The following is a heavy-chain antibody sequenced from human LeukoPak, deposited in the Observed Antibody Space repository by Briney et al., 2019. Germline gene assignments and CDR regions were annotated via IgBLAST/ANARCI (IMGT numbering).Heavy chain of an antibody. CDR3: ARRANFDY. CDR1: GFTFSSYG. J-gene: IGHJ4*02. V-gene: IGHV3-33*01. CDR2: MWYDGSNK. Sequence: GGSLRLSCAASGFTFSSYGMHWVRQAPGKGLEWVAVMWYDGSNKYYADSVKGRFTISRDNSKNTLYLQMNSLRAKDTAVYYCARRANFDYWGQGTLVTVSS.